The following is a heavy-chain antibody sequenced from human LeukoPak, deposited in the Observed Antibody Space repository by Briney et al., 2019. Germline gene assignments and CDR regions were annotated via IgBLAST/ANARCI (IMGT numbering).Heavy chain of an antibody. V-gene: IGHV4-61*08. CDR1: GASVGSAGYY. CDR3: ARTQSQSGSYRYYFGY. J-gene: IGHJ4*02. CDR2: IYYISNT. D-gene: IGHD1-26*01. Sequence: SETLSLTCTVSGASVGSAGYYWSWIRQPPGGGLEWIGYIYYISNTNYNPSLKSRVTMSVDPSKNQFSLKLNSVTAAVTAVYYCARTQSQSGSYRYYFGYWGQRTLVTVSS.